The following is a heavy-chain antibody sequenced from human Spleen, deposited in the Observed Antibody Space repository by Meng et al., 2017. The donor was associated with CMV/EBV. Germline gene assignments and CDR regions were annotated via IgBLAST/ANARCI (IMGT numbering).Heavy chain of an antibody. CDR1: FASCG. Sequence: FASCGISWVRQAPGRGLEWMGWVSAYNGNTNYAQKLQGRVTMTTDTSTSTAYMELRSLRSDDTAVYYCARANCSSTSCYDYYGMDVWGQGTTVTVSS. CDR3: ARANCSSTSCYDYYGMDV. J-gene: IGHJ6*02. V-gene: IGHV1-18*01. D-gene: IGHD2-2*01. CDR2: VSAYNGNT.